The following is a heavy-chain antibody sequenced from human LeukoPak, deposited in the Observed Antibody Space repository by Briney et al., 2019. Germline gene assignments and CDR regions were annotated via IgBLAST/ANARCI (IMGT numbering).Heavy chain of an antibody. D-gene: IGHD1-26*01. J-gene: IGHJ4*02. V-gene: IGHV3-23*01. CDR1: GFSFSSYA. CDR2: ISGSGDNT. CDR3: AKDVGKWESLHFFDY. Sequence: PGGSLRLSCAASGFSFSSYAMNWVRQAPGKGLEWVSTISGSGDNTYYTDSVKGRFTISRDNAKNTLYLQMNSLRGDDTAVYYCAKDVGKWESLHFFDYWGQGTLVTVSS.